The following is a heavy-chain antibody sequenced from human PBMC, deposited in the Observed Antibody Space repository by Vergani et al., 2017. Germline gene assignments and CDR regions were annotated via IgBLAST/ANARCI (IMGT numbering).Heavy chain of an antibody. CDR1: GGTFSSYT. D-gene: IGHD6-13*01. CDR2: IIPILGIA. CDR3: ARDPLDGAAACTGYNWFDP. J-gene: IGHJ5*02. Sequence: QVQLVQSGAEVKKPGSSVKVSCKASGGTFSSYTISWVRQAPGQGLEWMGRIIPILGIANYAQKFQGRVTITADKSTSTAYMELSSLRSEDTAVYYCARDPLDGAAACTGYNWFDPWGQGTLVTVSS. V-gene: IGHV1-69*08.